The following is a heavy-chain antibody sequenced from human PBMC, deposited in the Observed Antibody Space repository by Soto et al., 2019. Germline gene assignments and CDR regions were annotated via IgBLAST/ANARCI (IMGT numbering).Heavy chain of an antibody. Sequence: LKISCKGSGYSFTSYWISWVRQMPGKGLEWMGRIDPSDSYTNYSPSFQGHVTISADKSISTAYLQWSSLKASDTAMYYCASWGVGDPPSWGQGTMVTVSS. CDR3: ASWGVGDPPS. J-gene: IGHJ3*01. CDR2: IDPSDSYT. CDR1: GYSFTSYW. V-gene: IGHV5-10-1*01. D-gene: IGHD1-26*01.